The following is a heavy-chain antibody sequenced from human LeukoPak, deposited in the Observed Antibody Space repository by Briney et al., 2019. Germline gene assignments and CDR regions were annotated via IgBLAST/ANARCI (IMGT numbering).Heavy chain of an antibody. CDR2: IRSKAYGGTT. Sequence: GGSLRLSCTASGFTFGDYAMSWFRQAPGKGLEWVGFIRSKAYGGTTEYAASVKGRFTISRDDSKSIAYLQMNSLKTEDTAVYYCTRWGGGYCGGDCYSDFDYWGQGTLATVSS. D-gene: IGHD2-21*02. CDR1: GFTFGDYA. V-gene: IGHV3-49*03. J-gene: IGHJ4*02. CDR3: TRWGGGYCGGDCYSDFDY.